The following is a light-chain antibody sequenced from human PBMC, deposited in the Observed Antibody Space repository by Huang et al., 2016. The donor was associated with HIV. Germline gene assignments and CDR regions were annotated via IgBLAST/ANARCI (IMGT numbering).Light chain of an antibody. Sequence: IQLTQSPSSLSAALGDRVTITCRASQDISTNLAWYQQKPGEAPKVLIYVASTFQSGVPSRFSGSVSGIYFTLTITNLQPEDFTTYYCQQLNNYPITFGQGTRLDIK. V-gene: IGKV1-9*01. J-gene: IGKJ5*01. CDR2: VAS. CDR3: QQLNNYPIT. CDR1: QDISTN.